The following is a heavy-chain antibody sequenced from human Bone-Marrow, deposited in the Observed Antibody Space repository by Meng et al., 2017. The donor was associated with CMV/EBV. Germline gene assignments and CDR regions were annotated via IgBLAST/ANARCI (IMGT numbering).Heavy chain of an antibody. V-gene: IGHV5-51*01. CDR3: ARHHLPYYDFWSGYYRGLGFDP. CDR2: IYPGDSDT. D-gene: IGHD3-3*01. CDR1: GYSFTSYW. Sequence: KVSCKGSGYSFTSYWIGWVRQMPGKGLEWMGIIYPGDSDTRYSPSFQGQVTISADKSISTAYLQWSSLKASDTAMYYCARHHLPYYDFWSGYYRGLGFDPWGEATLATVSS. J-gene: IGHJ5*02.